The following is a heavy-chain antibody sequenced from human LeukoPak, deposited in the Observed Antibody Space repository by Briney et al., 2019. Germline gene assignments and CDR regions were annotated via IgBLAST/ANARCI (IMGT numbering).Heavy chain of an antibody. D-gene: IGHD5-24*01. V-gene: IGHV1-24*01. CDR1: GYNLTELS. Sequence: ASVKVSCKVSGYNLTELSMHWVRQAPGKGLEWMGGFDPEDGETIYAQKFQGRVTMTEDTSTDTAYMELSSLRSEDTAVYYCVSDRSDGGYAESNGYPTFDLWGRGTLVTVSS. CDR3: VSDRSDGGYAESNGYPTFDL. J-gene: IGHJ2*01. CDR2: FDPEDGET.